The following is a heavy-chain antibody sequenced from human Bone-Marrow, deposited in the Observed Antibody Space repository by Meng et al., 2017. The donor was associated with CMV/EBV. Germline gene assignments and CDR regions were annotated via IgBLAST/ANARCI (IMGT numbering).Heavy chain of an antibody. D-gene: IGHD2-2*01. Sequence: ASVKVSCKASGYTFTGYYMHWVRQAPGQGLEWMGWINPNSGGTNYAQKFQGRVTMTRDTSISTAYMELSRLRSDDTAVYYCARDLLYCSSTSCRPFDHWGQGTLVTVSS. CDR3: ARDLLYCSSTSCRPFDH. V-gene: IGHV1-2*02. J-gene: IGHJ4*02. CDR2: INPNSGGT. CDR1: GYTFTGYY.